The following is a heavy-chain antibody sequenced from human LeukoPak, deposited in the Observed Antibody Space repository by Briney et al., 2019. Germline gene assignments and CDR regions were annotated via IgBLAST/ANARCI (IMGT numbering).Heavy chain of an antibody. Sequence: ASVKVSCKASGFTFSAYYMNWVRQAPGQGLEWMGRINSNTGGTNYAQKFQGRVTMARDTSISTAYMELSRLRSDDTAVYYCARNAREGYGDYSYFDPWGQGTLVSVSS. J-gene: IGHJ5*02. V-gene: IGHV1-2*06. CDR1: GFTFSAYY. D-gene: IGHD4-17*01. CDR3: ARNAREGYGDYSYFDP. CDR2: INSNTGGT.